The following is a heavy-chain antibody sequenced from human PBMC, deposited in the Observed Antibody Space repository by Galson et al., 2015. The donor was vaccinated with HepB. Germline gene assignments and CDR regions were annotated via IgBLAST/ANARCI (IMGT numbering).Heavy chain of an antibody. CDR3: ARGASEGIAAAGASFPDYYYYGMGV. D-gene: IGHD6-13*01. V-gene: IGHV1-69*13. CDR2: IIPIFGTA. CDR1: GGTFSSYA. J-gene: IGHJ6*02. Sequence: PVKVSCKASGGTFSSYAISWVRQAPGQGLEWMGGIIPIFGTANYAQKFQGRVTITADESTSTAYMELSSLRSEDTAVYYCARGASEGIAAAGASFPDYYYYGMGVWGQGTTVTVSS.